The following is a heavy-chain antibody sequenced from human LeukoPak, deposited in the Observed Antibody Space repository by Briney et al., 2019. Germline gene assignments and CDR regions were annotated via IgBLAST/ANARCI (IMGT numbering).Heavy chain of an antibody. V-gene: IGHV4-59*01. Sequence: PSETLSLTCTVSGGPISSYYWSWIRQPPGKGLEWIGYIYYSGSTNYNPSLKSRVTISVDTSKNQFSLKLSSVTAADTAVYYCARGVGPYYFDYWGQGTLVTVSS. D-gene: IGHD2-15*01. CDR1: GGPISSYY. J-gene: IGHJ4*02. CDR3: ARGVGPYYFDY. CDR2: IYYSGST.